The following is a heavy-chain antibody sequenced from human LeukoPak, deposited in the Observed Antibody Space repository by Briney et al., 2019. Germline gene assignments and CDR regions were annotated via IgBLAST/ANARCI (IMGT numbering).Heavy chain of an antibody. Sequence: GGSLRLSCAASGFTFSSYGMHWVRRAPGKGLEWVAVISYDGSNKYYADSVKGRFTISRDNSKNTLYLQMNSLRAEDTAVYYCAKLNVAATSYDAFDIWGQGTMVTVSS. CDR2: ISYDGSNK. CDR3: AKLNVAATSYDAFDI. CDR1: GFTFSSYG. J-gene: IGHJ3*02. D-gene: IGHD2-15*01. V-gene: IGHV3-30*18.